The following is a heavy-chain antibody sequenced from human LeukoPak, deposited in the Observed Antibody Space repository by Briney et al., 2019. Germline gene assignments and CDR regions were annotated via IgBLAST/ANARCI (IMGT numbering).Heavy chain of an antibody. V-gene: IGHV1-8*01. D-gene: IGHD7-27*01. Sequence: GASVKVSCKASGYTLTSYDINWVRQATGQGLEWMGWMSPNSGNTGYAQKFQGRVTMTRDTSIGTAYLELSSLTFEDTAVYYCARGPPNWGMVGYWGQGTLVTVSS. CDR2: MSPNSGNT. CDR3: ARGPPNWGMVGY. CDR1: GYTLTSYD. J-gene: IGHJ4*02.